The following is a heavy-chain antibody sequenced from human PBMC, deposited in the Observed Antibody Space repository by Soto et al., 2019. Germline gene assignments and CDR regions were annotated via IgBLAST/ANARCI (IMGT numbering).Heavy chain of an antibody. J-gene: IGHJ6*03. Sequence: SETLSLTCTVSGGSISSYYWTWIRQPPGKGLEWIGSIYYSGSTNYNPSLKSRVTISVDTSKTQFSLKLSSVTAADTAVYYCARSNPYYYYYMDVWGKGTTVTVSS. V-gene: IGHV4-59*08. CDR3: ARSNPYYYYYMDV. CDR1: GGSISSYY. CDR2: IYYSGST.